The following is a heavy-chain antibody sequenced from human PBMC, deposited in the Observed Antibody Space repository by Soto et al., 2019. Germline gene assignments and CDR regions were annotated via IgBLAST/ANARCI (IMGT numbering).Heavy chain of an antibody. D-gene: IGHD6-13*01. CDR2: NSGSGDST. Sequence: EVQLLDSGGGLVQPGGSLRLSCAASGFTFSSYAMNWVRQAPGKGLEWVSVNSGSGDSTYYADSVKGRFTISRDNSKNTLYLQMNSLRAEDTAVYYCARRGPGTYFDYWGQGTLVTVSS. CDR3: ARRGPGTYFDY. CDR1: GFTFSSYA. J-gene: IGHJ4*02. V-gene: IGHV3-23*01.